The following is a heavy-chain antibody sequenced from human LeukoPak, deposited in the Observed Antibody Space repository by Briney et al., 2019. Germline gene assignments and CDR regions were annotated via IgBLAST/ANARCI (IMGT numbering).Heavy chain of an antibody. D-gene: IGHD3/OR15-3a*01. CDR2: ISSINSGE. Sequence: PGGSLTLSCAASGFAFNTYSMNWVRQALGKGLEWISYISSINSGEYYADSVKGRFSISRDNAKNSLSLQMNSLRVEDTAVYYCVKDWTYSFEDWGQGTLVTVSS. CDR1: GFAFNTYS. CDR3: VKDWTYSFED. V-gene: IGHV3-48*01. J-gene: IGHJ4*02.